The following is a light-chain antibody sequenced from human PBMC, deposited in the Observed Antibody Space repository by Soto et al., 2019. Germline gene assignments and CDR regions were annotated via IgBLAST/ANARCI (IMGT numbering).Light chain of an antibody. J-gene: IGKJ1*01. CDR3: QQYVTTPRT. V-gene: IGKV3-20*01. CDR1: KTVAHNS. Sequence: DIVLTQSPGIQSLSPGAIAPLSCTASKTVAHNSLAWYHQRPGQAPRLLIYGTSTRATGISDRFSGSGSRTAFTLTISSLEPEDFALYYCQQYVTTPRTFGQGTKVEFK. CDR2: GTS.